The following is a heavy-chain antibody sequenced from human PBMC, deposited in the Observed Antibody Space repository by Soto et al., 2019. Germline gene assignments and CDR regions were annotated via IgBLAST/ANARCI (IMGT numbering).Heavy chain of an antibody. V-gene: IGHV3-23*01. Sequence: EVQLLESGGGLVQPGGSLRLSCAASGFTFSSYAMSWVRQAPGKGLEWVSAISGSGGSTYYADSVKGRFTISRDNSKNTLYLQMNSLRAEDTAVYYCAKDVRKPRGSVLRWYPPGGSFDYWGQGTLVTVSS. CDR3: AKDVRKPRGSVLRWYPPGGSFDY. J-gene: IGHJ4*02. D-gene: IGHD2-15*01. CDR2: ISGSGGST. CDR1: GFTFSSYA.